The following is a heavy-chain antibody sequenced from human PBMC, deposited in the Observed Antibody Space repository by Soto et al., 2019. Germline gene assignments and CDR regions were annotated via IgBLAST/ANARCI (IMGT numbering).Heavy chain of an antibody. D-gene: IGHD2-2*01. V-gene: IGHV1-69*12. CDR2: IIPIFGTA. CDR1: GGTFSSYA. Sequence: QVQLVQSGAEVKKPGSSVKVSCKASGGTFSSYAISWVRQAPGQGLEWMGGIIPIFGTANYAQKFQGRVTITALDSPSTASMELSSLRSAATPVYYCARPVPAAGYYYAMDVLAQGTTVTVSS. J-gene: IGHJ6*02. CDR3: ARPVPAAGYYYAMDV.